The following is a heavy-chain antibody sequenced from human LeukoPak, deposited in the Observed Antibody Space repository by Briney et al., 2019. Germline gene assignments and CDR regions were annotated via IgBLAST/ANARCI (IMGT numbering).Heavy chain of an antibody. Sequence: SETLSLTCAVSGGSISNSYWSWIRQLPGKGLEWMGYIYNGNTKYNPSLNSRVTISVDTSKNQFSLKPTSVTAADTAVYYCASVPALWGQGALVTVSA. CDR1: GGSISNSY. CDR3: ASVPAL. CDR2: IYNGNT. J-gene: IGHJ4*02. V-gene: IGHV4-59*08.